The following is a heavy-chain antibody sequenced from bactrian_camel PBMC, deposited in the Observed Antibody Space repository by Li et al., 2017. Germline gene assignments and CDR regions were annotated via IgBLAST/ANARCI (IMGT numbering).Heavy chain of an antibody. CDR1: GKTNVLNC. J-gene: IGHJ6*01. CDR3: AAKPYGGSCRVDAEFDS. V-gene: IGHV3S53*01. CDR2: ITRIHGGT. D-gene: IGHD6*01. Sequence: VQLVESGGGLVQPGGSLNLSCAATGKTNVLNCMGWFRQAPGKEREGVAVITRIHGGTEYADSVKGRFTISEDKAKNILYLQMTSLKPEDTALYYCAAKPYGGSCRVDAEFDSWGQGTQVTVS.